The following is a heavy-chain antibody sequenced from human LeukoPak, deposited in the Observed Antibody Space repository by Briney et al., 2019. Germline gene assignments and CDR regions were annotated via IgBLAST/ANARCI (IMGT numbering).Heavy chain of an antibody. CDR3: AREVRSTSSYDALDI. CDR2: ISYDGSNK. Sequence: GGSLRLSCAASGFTFSSYAMHWVRQAPGKGLEWVAVISYDGSNKYYADSVKGRFTISRDNSKNTLYLQMNSLRAEDTAVYYCAREVRSTSSYDALDIWGQGTMVTVSS. CDR1: GFTFSSYA. D-gene: IGHD2-2*01. V-gene: IGHV3-30-3*01. J-gene: IGHJ3*02.